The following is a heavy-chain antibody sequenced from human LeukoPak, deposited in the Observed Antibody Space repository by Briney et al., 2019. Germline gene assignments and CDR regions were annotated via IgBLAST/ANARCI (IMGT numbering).Heavy chain of an antibody. CDR1: GGSFIGYY. CDR3: ARDRHCSSTSCYDYYYMDV. Sequence: NPSETLSLTCAVYGGSFIGYYWSWIRPPPGKRLEWMWEINHSGSTNYNPSLKSRVTISVDTSKNQFSLKLSSVTAADTAVYYCARDRHCSSTSCYDYYYMDVWGKGTTVTVSS. J-gene: IGHJ6*03. V-gene: IGHV4-34*01. CDR2: INHSGST. D-gene: IGHD2-2*01.